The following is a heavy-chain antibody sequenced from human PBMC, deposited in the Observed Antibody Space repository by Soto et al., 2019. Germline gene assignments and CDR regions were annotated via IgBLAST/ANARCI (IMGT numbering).Heavy chain of an antibody. D-gene: IGHD3-16*01. CDR3: AAQGEIVGDAFDI. V-gene: IGHV5-51*01. Sequence: GESLKISCKGSGYSFTSYWIGWVRQMPGKGLEWMGIIYPGDSDTRYSPSFRGQVIISADKSISTAYLQWSSLKASDTAMYYCAAQGEIVGDAFDIWGQGTMVTVSS. CDR2: IYPGDSDT. J-gene: IGHJ3*02. CDR1: GYSFTSYW.